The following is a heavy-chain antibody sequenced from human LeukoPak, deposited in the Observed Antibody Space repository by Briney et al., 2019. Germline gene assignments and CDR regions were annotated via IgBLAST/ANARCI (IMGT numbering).Heavy chain of an antibody. V-gene: IGHV5-51*01. J-gene: IGHJ2*01. CDR2: IYPGHSDT. Sequence: GESLKISCKDSGYSFTTYWVAWVRQMPGRGLEWMGIIYPGHSDTRYSPSFQGQVTISADESITTAYLQWHSLKASDTAIYYCARTPGSSDYRGYQYWYFDLWGRGTLVTVSS. D-gene: IGHD5-12*01. CDR1: GYSFTTYW. CDR3: ARTPGSSDYRGYQYWYFDL.